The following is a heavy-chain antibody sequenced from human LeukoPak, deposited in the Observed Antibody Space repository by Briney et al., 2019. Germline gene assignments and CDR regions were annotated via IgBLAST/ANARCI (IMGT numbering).Heavy chain of an antibody. CDR3: ARSYYFYYYMDV. Sequence: SETLSLTSTVSGGSISSYYWSWFRQPPGKGLEWIGYIYYSGTTNHNPSLKSRVTISVDTSKNQFSLKLSSVTAADTAVYYCARSYYFYYYMDVWGKGTTVTVSS. V-gene: IGHV4-59*12. J-gene: IGHJ6*03. CDR1: GGSISSYY. D-gene: IGHD3-16*01. CDR2: IYYSGTT.